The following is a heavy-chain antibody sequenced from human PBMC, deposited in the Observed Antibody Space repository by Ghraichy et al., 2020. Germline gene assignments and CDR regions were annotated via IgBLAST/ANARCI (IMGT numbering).Heavy chain of an antibody. D-gene: IGHD3-3*01. Sequence: GGSLRLSCAASGFTFSSYWMHWVRQAPGKGLVWVSRINSDGSSTSYADSVKGRFTISRDNAKNTLYLQMNSLRVEDTAVYYCARDRYYDFWSGYYYYYYYMDVWGKGTTVTVSS. CDR3: ARDRYYDFWSGYYYYYYYMDV. CDR1: GFTFSSYW. V-gene: IGHV3-74*01. CDR2: INSDGSST. J-gene: IGHJ6*03.